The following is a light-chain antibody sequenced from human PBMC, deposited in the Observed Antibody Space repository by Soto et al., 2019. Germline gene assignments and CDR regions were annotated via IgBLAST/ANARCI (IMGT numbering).Light chain of an antibody. CDR2: AAS. CDR1: KSVLFTPNNRNY. J-gene: IGKJ4*01. V-gene: IGKV4-1*01. Sequence: DIVMTQSPDSLAVSLGERATINCKSSKSVLFTPNNRNYLVWYQQKPGRAPKVLIYAASNLQSGVPSRFSGSGSGTDFTLTISSLQPEDLAIYYCQQSYTTPSFGGGTKVDIK. CDR3: QQSYTTPS.